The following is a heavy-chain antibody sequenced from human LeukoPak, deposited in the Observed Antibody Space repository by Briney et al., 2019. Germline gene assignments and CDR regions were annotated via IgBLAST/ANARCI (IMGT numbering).Heavy chain of an antibody. J-gene: IGHJ5*02. V-gene: IGHV1-69*02. CDR3: ARAKKQGTTVTTGWFDP. Sequence: SVKVSCKASGGTFSSYTISWVRQAPGQGREWMGRIIPILGIANYAQKFQGRVTITADKSTSTAYMELSSLRSEDTAVYYCARAKKQGTTVTTGWFDPWGQGTLVTVSP. CDR2: IIPILGIA. CDR1: GGTFSSYT. D-gene: IGHD4-11*01.